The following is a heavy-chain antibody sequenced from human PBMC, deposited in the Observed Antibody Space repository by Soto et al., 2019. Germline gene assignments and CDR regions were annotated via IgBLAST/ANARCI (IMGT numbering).Heavy chain of an antibody. D-gene: IGHD2-15*01. CDR3: ARGPGYCSGASCYPRPYYFDY. J-gene: IGHJ4*02. CDR1: GGSFRGYY. Sequence: QVQLQQWGAGLLKPSETLSLTCAVYGGSFRGYYWSWILQPPGKGLEWIGEINHSGSTNYKPSLMTRVAISVVRSKNKISHTLSSVTAADTAVYYYARGPGYCSGASCYPRPYYFDYWGQGTLVTVSS. CDR2: INHSGST. V-gene: IGHV4-34*01.